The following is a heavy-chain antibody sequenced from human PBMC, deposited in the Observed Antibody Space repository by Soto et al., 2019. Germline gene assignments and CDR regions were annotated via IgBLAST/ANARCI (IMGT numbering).Heavy chain of an antibody. Sequence: QVQLQESGPGLVKPSETLSLSCTVSGGSISSYYWSWFRQSPGKRMEWIGYVHHSWGSSYNPSLQSRVAISLDTSKSQFSLKVTSVTATDPAVYYCALQGFGPLHGRVDVWGQGTTVTVSS. D-gene: IGHD3-10*01. CDR1: GGSISSYY. J-gene: IGHJ6*02. V-gene: IGHV4-59*08. CDR3: ALQGFGPLHGRVDV. CDR2: VHHSWGS.